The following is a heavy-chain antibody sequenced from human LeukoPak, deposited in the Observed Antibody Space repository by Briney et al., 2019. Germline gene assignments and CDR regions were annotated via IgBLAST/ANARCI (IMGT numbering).Heavy chain of an antibody. J-gene: IGHJ6*04. V-gene: IGHV3-9*01. D-gene: IGHD3-10*02. CDR1: GFTFDDYA. CDR3: AELGITMIGGV. CDR2: ISWDSLSI. Sequence: PGRSLRLSCAASGFTFDDYAMHWVRQAPGKGLEWVSGISWDSLSIGYADSVKGRFTISRDNAKNSLYLQMNSLRTEDTALYYCAELGITMIGGVWGKGTTVTISS.